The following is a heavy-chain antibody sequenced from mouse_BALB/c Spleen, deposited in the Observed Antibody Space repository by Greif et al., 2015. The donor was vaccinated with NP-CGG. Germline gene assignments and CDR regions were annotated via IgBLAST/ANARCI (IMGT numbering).Heavy chain of an antibody. J-gene: IGHJ4*01. D-gene: IGHD2-4*01. Sequence: EVMLVESGGGLVKPGGSLKLSCAASGFTFSDYYMYWVRQTPEKRLEWVATISDGGSYTYYPDSVKGRFTISRDNAKNNLYLQMSSLKSEDTAMYYCARDRDYDDAMDYWGQGTSVTVSS. CDR3: ARDRDYDDAMDY. CDR2: ISDGGSYT. CDR1: GFTFSDYY. V-gene: IGHV5-4*02.